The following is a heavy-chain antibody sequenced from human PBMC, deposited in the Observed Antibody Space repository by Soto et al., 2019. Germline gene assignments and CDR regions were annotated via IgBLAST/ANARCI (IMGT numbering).Heavy chain of an antibody. D-gene: IGHD3-10*01. J-gene: IGHJ5*02. CDR2: INAGNGNT. Sequence: ASVKVSCKASGYTFTSYDMHWVRQAPGQRLEWMGWINAGNGNTKYSQKFQGRVTITRDTSASTAYMELSSLRSEDTAVYYCARHSYYYGSTYGCWLDPWGQGTLVTVSS. CDR1: GYTFTSYD. CDR3: ARHSYYYGSTYGCWLDP. V-gene: IGHV1-3*01.